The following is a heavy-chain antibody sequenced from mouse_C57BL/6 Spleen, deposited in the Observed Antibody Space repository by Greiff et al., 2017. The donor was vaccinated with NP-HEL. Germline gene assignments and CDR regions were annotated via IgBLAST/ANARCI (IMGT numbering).Heavy chain of an antibody. CDR3: ARIYYDYDGGFAY. Sequence: EVQLQQSGGGLVKPGGSLKLSCAASGFTFSSYAMSWVRQTPEKRLEWVATISDGGSYTYYPDNVKGRFTISRDNAKNNLYLQMSHRKSEYTAMYYCARIYYDYDGGFAYWGQGTLVTVSA. CDR2: ISDGGSYT. J-gene: IGHJ3*01. CDR1: GFTFSSYA. D-gene: IGHD2-4*01. V-gene: IGHV5-4*01.